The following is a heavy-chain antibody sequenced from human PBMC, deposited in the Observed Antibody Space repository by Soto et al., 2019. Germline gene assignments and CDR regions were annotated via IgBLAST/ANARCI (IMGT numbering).Heavy chain of an antibody. CDR3: ARGAKGDSHFNDLDV. D-gene: IGHD4-4*01. J-gene: IGHJ6*02. CDR2: IYPGDSDT. CDR1: GYSFINYW. V-gene: IGHV5-51*01. Sequence: GESLKISCKGSGYSFINYWIGWVRQMPGKGLELMGIIYPGDSDTRYSPSFEGQVTISLDKSISTAYLQWSSLKASDTATYYCARGAKGDSHFNDLDVWGQGTTVTVSS.